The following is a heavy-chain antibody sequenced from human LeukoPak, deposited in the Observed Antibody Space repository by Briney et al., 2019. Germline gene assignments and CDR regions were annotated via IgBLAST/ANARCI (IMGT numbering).Heavy chain of an antibody. J-gene: IGHJ5*02. D-gene: IGHD1-26*01. CDR1: GGSISSSSYY. CDR2: IYYSGST. CDR3: ARERSGSRWFDP. Sequence: SESLSLTCTVSGGSISSSSYYWGWIRQPPGKGLEWIGSIYYSGSTYYNPSLKSRVTISVDTSKNQFSLKLSSVTAADTAVYYCARERSGSRWFDPWGQGTLVTVSS. V-gene: IGHV4-39*07.